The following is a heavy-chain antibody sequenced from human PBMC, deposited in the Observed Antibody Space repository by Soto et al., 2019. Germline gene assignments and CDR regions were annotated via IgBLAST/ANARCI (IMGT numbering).Heavy chain of an antibody. CDR3: ARSYSGSYEEKWFDP. D-gene: IGHD1-26*01. CDR2: IYTSGSS. V-gene: IGHV4-4*07. Sequence: KPSETLSLTCTVSGGSIRSYYWSWIRQPAGKRLEWIGHIYTSGSSNYNPSLKSRVTMSVDTSKNQFSLKLSSVTAADTAVYYCARSYSGSYEEKWFDPWGQGTLVTVSS. J-gene: IGHJ5*02. CDR1: GGSIRSYY.